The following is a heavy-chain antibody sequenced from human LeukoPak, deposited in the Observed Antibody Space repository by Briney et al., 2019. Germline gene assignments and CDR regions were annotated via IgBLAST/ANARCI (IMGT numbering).Heavy chain of an antibody. Sequence: ASVKLSCTASGYTFNTYHMHWVRQAPGQGLEWMGIINPDGGAIHYAQNFEGRVTMTRDTSTSTVYMEVTSLRSEDTAVYYCARVPMIRGDYWYFDLWGRGTLVTVSS. CDR2: INPDGGAI. D-gene: IGHD3-10*01. CDR1: GYTFNTYH. V-gene: IGHV1-46*02. J-gene: IGHJ2*01. CDR3: ARVPMIRGDYWYFDL.